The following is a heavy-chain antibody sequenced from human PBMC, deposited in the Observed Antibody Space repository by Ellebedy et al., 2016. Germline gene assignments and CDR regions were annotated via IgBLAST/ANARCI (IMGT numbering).Heavy chain of an antibody. CDR3: ARDGDYRLNCGGDCRDY. CDR1: GYTFTTFP. Sequence: ASVKVSCKASGYTFTTFPMNWVRQAPGQGLEWMGWINTNTGNPTYAQGFTGRFVFSLDTSVSTAYLQISSLKTEDTAIYYCARDGDYRLNCGGDCRDYWGQGTLVTVSS. D-gene: IGHD2-21*02. CDR2: INTNTGNP. J-gene: IGHJ4*02. V-gene: IGHV7-4-1*02.